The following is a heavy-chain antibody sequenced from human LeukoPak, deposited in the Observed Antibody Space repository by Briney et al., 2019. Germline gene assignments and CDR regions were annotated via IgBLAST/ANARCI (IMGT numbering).Heavy chain of an antibody. CDR1: SGSISSGSYC. J-gene: IGHJ4*02. D-gene: IGHD6-25*01. CDR2: IYTSGST. Sequence: NPSQTLSLTCTVSSGSISSGSYCWNWIRQPAGKGLEWIGRIYTSGSTNYNPSLKSRVSLSIDTSKNQFSLKLSSVTAADTAVYYCARLNRGINAAHFDYWGQGTLVTVSS. CDR3: ARLNRGINAAHFDY. V-gene: IGHV4-61*02.